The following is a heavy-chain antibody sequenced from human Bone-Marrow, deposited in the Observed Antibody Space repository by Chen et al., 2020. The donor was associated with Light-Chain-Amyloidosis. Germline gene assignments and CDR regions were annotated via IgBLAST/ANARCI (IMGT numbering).Heavy chain of an antibody. CDR3: ARRRDGYNFDY. D-gene: IGHD5-12*01. Sequence: VKKPGESLKISCKGSGYTFPNYWIGWVRQMPGKGLEWMGVIYPDDSDARYSPSFEVQVTISADKSITTAYLQWRSLKASDTAMYYCARRRDGYNFDYWGQGTLVTVSS. CDR1: GYTFPNYW. J-gene: IGHJ4*02. CDR2: IYPDDSDA. V-gene: IGHV5-51*01.